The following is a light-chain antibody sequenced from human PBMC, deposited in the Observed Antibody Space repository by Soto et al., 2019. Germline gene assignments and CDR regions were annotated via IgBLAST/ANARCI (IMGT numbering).Light chain of an antibody. CDR2: LAS. CDR1: QAVNTR. CDR3: HQRKSWPRT. V-gene: IGKV3-11*01. J-gene: IGKJ1*01. Sequence: EMVLTQSPATLSSFPGDRVTLSCRASQAVNTRLAWYEHKPGQAPRLLIYLASNRAAGVPARFSGSGSGTDFTLTMSDVEPEDFAVYYCHQRKSWPRTFGQGTTVDIK.